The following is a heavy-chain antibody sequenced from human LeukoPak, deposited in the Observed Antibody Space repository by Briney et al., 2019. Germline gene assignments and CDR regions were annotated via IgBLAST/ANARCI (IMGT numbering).Heavy chain of an antibody. Sequence: ASVTVSCKASGYTFTSYGISWVRQAPGQGLEWMGWINPNSGGTNYAQKFQGRVTMTRDTSISTAYMELSRLRSDDTAVYYCARVPYYDFWSGYQYYFDYWGQGTLVTVSS. CDR2: INPNSGGT. CDR1: GYTFTSYG. D-gene: IGHD3-3*01. V-gene: IGHV1-2*02. CDR3: ARVPYYDFWSGYQYYFDY. J-gene: IGHJ4*02.